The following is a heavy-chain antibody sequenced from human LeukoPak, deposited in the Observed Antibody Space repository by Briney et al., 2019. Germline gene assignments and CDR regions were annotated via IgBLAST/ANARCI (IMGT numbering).Heavy chain of an antibody. Sequence: GSLRLSCAASGFTLSSYSLNWVRQAPGEGLEWGSFISSNSSTIYYADSVKGRFTISRDNAKNSLYLQMNSLRDGDTAVYYCARDQRGRGSGSYYYGMDVWGQGTTVTVSS. CDR1: GFTLSSYS. J-gene: IGHJ6*02. CDR2: ISSNSSTI. V-gene: IGHV3-48*02. CDR3: ARDQRGRGSGSYYYGMDV. D-gene: IGHD3-10*01.